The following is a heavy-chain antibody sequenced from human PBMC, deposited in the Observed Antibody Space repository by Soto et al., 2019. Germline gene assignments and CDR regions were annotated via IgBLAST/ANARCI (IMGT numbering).Heavy chain of an antibody. CDR1: GGTFSSYA. CDR2: IIPIFGTA. D-gene: IGHD3-3*01. V-gene: IGHV1-69*12. Sequence: QVQLVQSGAEVKKPGSSVKVSCKASGGTFSSYAISWVRQAPGQGLEWMGGIIPIFGTANYAQKFQGRVTITADEYTSTAYLELSSLRSEDTAVYYCARGRYDFWSGYYTSLGWFDPWGQGTLVTVSS. J-gene: IGHJ5*02. CDR3: ARGRYDFWSGYYTSLGWFDP.